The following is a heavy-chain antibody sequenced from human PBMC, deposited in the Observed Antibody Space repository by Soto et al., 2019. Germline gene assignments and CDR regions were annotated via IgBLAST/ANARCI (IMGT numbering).Heavy chain of an antibody. J-gene: IGHJ4*02. CDR3: ARRYGYSFDY. CDR1: GGSISSYY. CDR2: IYYSGST. V-gene: IGHV4-59*08. Sequence: SXTLSLTCTVSGGSISSYYWSWIPQPPGKGLEWIGYIYYSGSTNYNPSLKSRVTISVDTSKNQLSLKLSSVTAADTAVYYCARRYGYSFDYWGQGTLVTVSS. D-gene: IGHD1-1*01.